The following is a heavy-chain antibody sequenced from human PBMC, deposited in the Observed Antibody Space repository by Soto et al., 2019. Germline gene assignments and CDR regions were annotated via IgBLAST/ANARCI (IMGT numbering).Heavy chain of an antibody. CDR2: ISGSGFKK. CDR1: GFIFENFG. J-gene: IGHJ5*02. Sequence: GGSLRFSCAASGFIFENFGMSWVRQAPGEGLEWISSISGSGFKKYYADSVKGRFTISRDNSKSTVYLELNNLSAEDTAVYHCAKNQGVELVPLATVDWFDPWGQGSVVTVSS. D-gene: IGHD1-26*01. V-gene: IGHV3-23*01. CDR3: AKNQGVELVPLATVDWFDP.